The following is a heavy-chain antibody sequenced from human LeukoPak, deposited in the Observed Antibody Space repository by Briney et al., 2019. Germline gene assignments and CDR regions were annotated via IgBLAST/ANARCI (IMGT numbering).Heavy chain of an antibody. Sequence: GGSLRLSCAASGFTFSSYAMTWVRQPPGKGLEGVSSITGSTGSTYYADSVKGRFTISRDNSKNTLYLQMNSLRAEDTAVYYCAKDSPRVSFAYWGQGTLVTVSS. CDR2: ITGSTGST. CDR3: AKDSPRVSFAY. V-gene: IGHV3-23*01. J-gene: IGHJ4*02. CDR1: GFTFSSYA. D-gene: IGHD2/OR15-2a*01.